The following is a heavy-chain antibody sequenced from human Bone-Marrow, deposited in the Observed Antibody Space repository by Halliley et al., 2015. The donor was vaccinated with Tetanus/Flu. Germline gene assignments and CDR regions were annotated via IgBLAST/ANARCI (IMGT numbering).Heavy chain of an antibody. D-gene: IGHD2-21*01. V-gene: IGHV4-31*03. CDR2: IYYSGTT. CDR1: GVIIRSGGYY. Sequence: TLSLTCTVSGVIIRSGGYYWSWIRQHPGKNLEWIGYIYYSGTTYYNASLKSRVTISVDTSKNQFSLKLRSVTAADTAVYYCARSSLFVQERVSYFDYWGQGTLVTVSS. J-gene: IGHJ4*02. CDR3: ARSSLFVQERVSYFDY.